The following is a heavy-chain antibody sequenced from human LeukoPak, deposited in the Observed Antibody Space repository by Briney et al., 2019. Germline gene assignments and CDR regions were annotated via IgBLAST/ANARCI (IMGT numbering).Heavy chain of an antibody. V-gene: IGHV4-34*01. CDR2: INHSGST. Sequence: SETLSLTCAVYGGSLSGYYWSWIRQPPGKGLEWIAGINHSGSTNYNPPLKSRVTLSVDMSGNQFSLKLTSVTAADTAMYYCVLGDYWGQETLVSVSS. D-gene: IGHD3-16*01. CDR1: GGSLSGYY. J-gene: IGHJ4*02. CDR3: VLGDY.